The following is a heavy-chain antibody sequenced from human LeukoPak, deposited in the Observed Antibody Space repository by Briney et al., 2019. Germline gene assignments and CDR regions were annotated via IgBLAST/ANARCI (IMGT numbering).Heavy chain of an antibody. D-gene: IGHD2-21*02. CDR1: GFTFGDYA. CDR2: IRSKAYGGTT. CDR3: ARRAYCSGDCTRHYSYYYSMDV. V-gene: IGHV3-49*03. J-gene: IGHJ6*02. Sequence: GGSLRLSCTASGFTFGDYAMSWFRQAPGKGLEWVGFIRSKAYGGTTEYAASVKGRFTISRDDSKSIAYLQMNSLKTEDTAVYYCARRAYCSGDCTRHYSYYYSMDVWGQGTTVTVSS.